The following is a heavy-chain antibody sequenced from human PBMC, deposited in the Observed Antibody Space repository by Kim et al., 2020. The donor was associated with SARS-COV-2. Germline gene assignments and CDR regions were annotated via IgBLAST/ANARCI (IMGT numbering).Heavy chain of an antibody. J-gene: IGHJ4*02. CDR3: ARDYYDSSGKFPGTFDY. V-gene: IGHV1-3*01. CDR2: INAGNGNT. D-gene: IGHD3-22*01. CDR1: GYTFTSYA. Sequence: ASVKVSCKASGYTFTSYAMHWVRQAPGQRLEWMGWINAGNGNTKYSQKFQGRVTITRDTSASTAYMELSSLRSEDTAVYYCARDYYDSSGKFPGTFDYWGQGTLVTVSS.